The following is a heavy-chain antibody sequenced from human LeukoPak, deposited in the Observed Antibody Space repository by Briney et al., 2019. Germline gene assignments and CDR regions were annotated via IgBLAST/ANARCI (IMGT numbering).Heavy chain of an antibody. D-gene: IGHD4-17*01. CDR1: GESFSGYY. Sequence: SETLSLTCAVYGESFSGYYWSWIRQPPGKGLEWIGEINHSGSTNYNPSLKSRVTISVDTSKNQFSLKLSSVAAADTAVYYCARHGALNSRLRRGAFDIWGQGTMVTVSS. V-gene: IGHV4-34*01. J-gene: IGHJ3*02. CDR2: INHSGST. CDR3: ARHGALNSRLRRGAFDI.